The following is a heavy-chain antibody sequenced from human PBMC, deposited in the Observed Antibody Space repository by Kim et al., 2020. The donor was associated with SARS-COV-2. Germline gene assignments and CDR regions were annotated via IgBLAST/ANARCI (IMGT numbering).Heavy chain of an antibody. V-gene: IGHV1-24*01. J-gene: IGHJ4*02. CDR2: FDPEDGET. D-gene: IGHD1-26*01. Sequence: ASVKVSCKVSGYTLTELSMHWVRQAPGKGLEWMGGFDPEDGETIYAQKFQGRVTMTEDTSTDTAYMELSSLRSEDTAVYYCATAAGVRGWDKGGYFDYWGQGTLVTVSS. CDR1: GYTLTELS. CDR3: ATAAGVRGWDKGGYFDY.